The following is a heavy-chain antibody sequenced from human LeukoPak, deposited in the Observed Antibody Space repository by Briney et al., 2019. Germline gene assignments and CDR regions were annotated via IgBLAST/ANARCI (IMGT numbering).Heavy chain of an antibody. V-gene: IGHV4-30-2*01. CDR3: ARVAGDAFDI. Sequence: SETLSLTCAVSGGSISSGGYSWSWIRQPPGTGLEWIGYIYHSGSTYYNPSLKSRVTVSVDRSKNQLSLKLSSVTAADTAVYYCARVAGDAFDIWGQGTMVTVSS. CDR2: IYHSGST. CDR1: GGSISSGGYS. J-gene: IGHJ3*02.